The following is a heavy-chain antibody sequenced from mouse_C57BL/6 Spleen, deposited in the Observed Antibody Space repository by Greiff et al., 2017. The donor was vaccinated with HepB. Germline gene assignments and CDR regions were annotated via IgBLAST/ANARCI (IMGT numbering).Heavy chain of an antibody. CDR3: ARGGDVNYAMDY. D-gene: IGHD3-3*01. J-gene: IGHJ4*01. V-gene: IGHV1-80*01. Sequence: QVQLQQSGAELVKPGASVKISCKASGYAFSSYWMNWVKQRPGKGLEWIGQIYPGDGDTNYNGKFKGKATLTADKSSSTAYMQLSSLTSEDSAVYCCARGGDVNYAMDYWGQGTSVTVSS. CDR2: IYPGDGDT. CDR1: GYAFSSYW.